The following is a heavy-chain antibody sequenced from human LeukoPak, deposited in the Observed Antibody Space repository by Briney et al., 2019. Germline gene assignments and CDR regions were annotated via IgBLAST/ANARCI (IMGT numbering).Heavy chain of an antibody. V-gene: IGHV3-43D*03. D-gene: IGHD3-3*01. CDR2: ISWDGGTT. J-gene: IGHJ3*02. CDR3: AREALEWSPPDI. CDR1: GFTFDGYA. Sequence: GGSLRLSCAASGFTFDGYAMHWVRQPPGKGLEWVSLISWDGGTTSYADSVKGRFTISRDNSKNTLYLQMNNMRTEDTAVYYCAREALEWSPPDIWGQGTTVTVSS.